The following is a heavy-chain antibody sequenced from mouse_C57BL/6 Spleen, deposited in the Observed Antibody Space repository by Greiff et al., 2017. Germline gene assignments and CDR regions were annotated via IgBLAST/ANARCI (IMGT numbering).Heavy chain of an antibody. V-gene: IGHV1-50*01. CDR3: ARSYYYGSSYYWDFDG. J-gene: IGHJ1*03. CDR2: IDPSDSYT. Sequence: QVQLQQPGAELVKPGASVKLSCKASGYTFTSYWMQWVKQRPGQGLEWIGEIDPSDSYTNYNQKFKGKATLTVDTSSSTAYMQLSSLTSEDSAVYYCARSYYYGSSYYWDFDGWGTGTTVTVSS. CDR1: GYTFTSYW. D-gene: IGHD1-1*01.